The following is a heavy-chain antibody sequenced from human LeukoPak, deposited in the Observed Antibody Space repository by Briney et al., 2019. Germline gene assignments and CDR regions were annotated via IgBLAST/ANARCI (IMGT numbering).Heavy chain of an antibody. CDR2: LTRTDRTT. Sequence: PGGSLRLSCAASGFTFNTHAMSWVRQAPEKGLEWVSSLTRTDRTTYYADSVKGRFTISRDNLKNTVYLQMNSLRGEDTAIYYCAKDRPNFYEASGSYYKMKGDFWGQGTLVTVSS. D-gene: IGHD3-10*01. CDR1: GFTFNTHA. V-gene: IGHV3-23*01. J-gene: IGHJ4*02. CDR3: AKDRPNFYEASGSYYKMKGDF.